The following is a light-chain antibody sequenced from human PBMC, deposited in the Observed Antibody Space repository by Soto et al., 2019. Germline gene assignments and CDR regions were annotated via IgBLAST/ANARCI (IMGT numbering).Light chain of an antibody. V-gene: IGLV2-8*01. CDR3: SSYAGGNSYV. CDR2: EVS. J-gene: IGLJ1*01. Sequence: QSVLTQPPSASGSPGQSVTISCTGTSSDVGDNNYVSWYQQHPGKAPKVMIYEVSKRPSGVPDRFFASKSGNTASLTVSGLQAEDGADYYCSSYAGGNSYVFGTGTKVTVL. CDR1: SSDVGDNNY.